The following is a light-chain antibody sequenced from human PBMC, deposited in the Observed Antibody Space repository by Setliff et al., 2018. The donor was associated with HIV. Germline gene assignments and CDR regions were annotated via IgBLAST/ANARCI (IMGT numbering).Light chain of an antibody. CDR1: SIDIGNYNY. CDR2: QVT. J-gene: IGLJ1*01. CDR3: SSYTSSDTPYV. V-gene: IGLV2-14*01. Sequence: QSALTQPPSASGSPGQSVTISCTGASIDIGNYNYVSWYQHHPGKAPKLIIYQVTNRPSGISNRFSGSKSGDTASLTISGLQAEDEADYYCSSYTSSDTPYVFGTGTKVTVL.